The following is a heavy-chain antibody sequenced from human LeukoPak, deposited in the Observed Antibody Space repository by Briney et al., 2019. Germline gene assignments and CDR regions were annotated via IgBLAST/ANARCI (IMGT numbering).Heavy chain of an antibody. D-gene: IGHD3-16*01. CDR2: IWHDGSNK. Sequence: PGTSLRLSCVASGSTFSNYGMHWVRQAPGKGLEWVAYIWHDGSNKMPADSVKGRFTIFRDNSKSTLYLQMNNLRAEDTAVFYCARDGPHYDIDYWGRGTLVTVSS. J-gene: IGHJ4*02. V-gene: IGHV3-33*01. CDR1: GSTFSNYG. CDR3: ARDGPHYDIDY.